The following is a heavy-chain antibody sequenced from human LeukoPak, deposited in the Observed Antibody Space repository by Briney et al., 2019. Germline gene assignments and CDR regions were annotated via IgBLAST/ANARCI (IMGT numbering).Heavy chain of an antibody. CDR1: GFTFSTYS. CDR3: AKDGGHCSGGSCYRQDY. V-gene: IGHV3-48*01. Sequence: GGSLRLSCAASGFTFSTYSMNWVRQAPGKGLEWISYISSSRTMYYADSVKGRFTISRDNSKNTLYLQMNSLRAEDTAVYYCAKDGGHCSGGSCYRQDYWGQETLVTVSS. CDR2: ISSSRTM. D-gene: IGHD2-15*01. J-gene: IGHJ4*02.